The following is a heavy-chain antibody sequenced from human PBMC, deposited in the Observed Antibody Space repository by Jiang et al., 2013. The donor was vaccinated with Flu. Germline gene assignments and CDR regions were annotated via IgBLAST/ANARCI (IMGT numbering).Heavy chain of an antibody. CDR1: GGSISSGSYY. CDR2: IYTSGST. D-gene: IGHD1-7*01. V-gene: IGHV4-61*02. Sequence: PSQTLSLTCTVSGGSISSGSYYWSWIRQPAGKGLEWIGRIYTSGSTNYNPSLKSRVTISVDTSKNQFSLKLSSVTAADTAVYYCASGPVNWNYPTFWGQGTLVTVSS. CDR3: ASGPVNWNYPTF. J-gene: IGHJ4*02.